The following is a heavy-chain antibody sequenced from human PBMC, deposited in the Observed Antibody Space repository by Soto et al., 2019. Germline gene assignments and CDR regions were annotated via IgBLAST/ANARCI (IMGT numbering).Heavy chain of an antibody. J-gene: IGHJ4*02. V-gene: IGHV3-11*05. CDR1: GFTFSDYY. Sequence: QVQPVESGGGLVKPGGSLRLSCAASGFTFSDYYMSWIRQAPGKGLEWVSYIASSRTYTNYADSVKGRFTISRDNAKNSLYLQLNNLSAEDTAVYYCARVAPPQDYWGQGTLVTVSS. CDR3: ARVAPPQDY. CDR2: IASSRTYT.